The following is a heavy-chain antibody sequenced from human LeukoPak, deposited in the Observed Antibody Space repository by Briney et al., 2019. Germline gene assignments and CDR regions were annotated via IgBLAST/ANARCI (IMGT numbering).Heavy chain of an antibody. CDR2: IYYSGST. V-gene: IGHV4-39*07. Sequence: SETLSLTCTVSGGSISSSSYYWGWLRQPPGKGLEWIGSIYYSGSTYYNPSLKSRVTISVDTSKNQFYTAVYYCARDPAYGGNSGYWGQGTLVTVSS. CDR1: GGSISSSSYY. J-gene: IGHJ4*02. D-gene: IGHD4-23*01. CDR3: GY.